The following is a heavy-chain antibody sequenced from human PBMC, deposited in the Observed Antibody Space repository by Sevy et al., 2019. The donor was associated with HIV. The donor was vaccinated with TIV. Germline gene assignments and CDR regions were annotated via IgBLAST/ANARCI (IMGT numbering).Heavy chain of an antibody. V-gene: IGHV3-7*01. Sequence: GGSLRLSCAASGFTFNMYWMTWVRQAPGKGLEWVANIKEDGSERNYLDSVKGRFTISRDNAKESLYLQINSLRAEDTTVYYCSRHCSGSSCYSLLPHYYYGMDVWGQGTTVTVSS. CDR2: IKEDGSER. CDR1: GFTFNMYW. D-gene: IGHD2-15*01. J-gene: IGHJ6*02. CDR3: SRHCSGSSCYSLLPHYYYGMDV.